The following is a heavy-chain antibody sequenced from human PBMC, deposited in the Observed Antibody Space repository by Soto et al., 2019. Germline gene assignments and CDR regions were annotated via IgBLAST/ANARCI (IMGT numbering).Heavy chain of an antibody. CDR3: AKDTYLDYSDSSGYYPWYYYGLDV. CDR1: GFTFSSYA. CDR2: ISGSGDST. J-gene: IGHJ6*02. V-gene: IGHV3-23*01. D-gene: IGHD3-22*01. Sequence: VQLLESGGGLVQPGGSLRLSCAASGFTFSSYAMSWVRQAPGKGLEWVSAISGSGDSTYYADSVKGRFAISRDNSKNTLYLQMNSPRAEDTAVYYCAKDTYLDYSDSSGYYPWYYYGLDVWGQGTTVTVSS.